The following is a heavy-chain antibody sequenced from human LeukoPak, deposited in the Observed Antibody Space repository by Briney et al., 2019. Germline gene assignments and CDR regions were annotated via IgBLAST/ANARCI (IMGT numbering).Heavy chain of an antibody. CDR2: ISNSGSPI. J-gene: IGHJ4*02. CDR3: AYTVAFDY. V-gene: IGHV3-48*04. D-gene: IGHD4-23*01. CDR1: GFTFSSYG. Sequence: GGSLRLSCAASGFTFSSYGMHWVRQAPGKGLEWVSYISNSGSPIYYAGSVKGRFTISRDNAKNSLYLQMNSLRAEDTAIYYCAYTVAFDYWGQGTLVTVSS.